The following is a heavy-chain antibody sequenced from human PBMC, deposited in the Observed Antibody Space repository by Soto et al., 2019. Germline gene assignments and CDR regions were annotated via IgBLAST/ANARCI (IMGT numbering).Heavy chain of an antibody. D-gene: IGHD5-12*01. CDR2: IDYSGST. CDR1: GGSISSGGYY. J-gene: IGHJ4*02. Sequence: QVQLQESGPGLVKPSQTLSLTCTVSGGSISSGGYYWSWIRQHPGKGMEWIAYIDYSGSTYYEPSLKIRVTISVDTSKNQFSLKLSSVTAADTAVYYCARRIVATIYYFDYWGQGTLVTVSS. CDR3: ARRIVATIYYFDY. V-gene: IGHV4-31*03.